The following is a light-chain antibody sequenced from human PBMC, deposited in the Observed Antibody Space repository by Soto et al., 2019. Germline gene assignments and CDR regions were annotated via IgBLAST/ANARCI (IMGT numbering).Light chain of an antibody. Sequence: DIQMTQSPSTLSASVGDRVTITCRASQSVRSWMAWYQHKPGKATKLLIYKAYTLESGVPSRFNGSGSETEYTLTISSLHHDDCATYYSQQYNGYLITFGGGTRVETK. V-gene: IGKV1-5*03. CDR1: QSVRSW. J-gene: IGKJ4*01. CDR3: QQYNGYLIT. CDR2: KAY.